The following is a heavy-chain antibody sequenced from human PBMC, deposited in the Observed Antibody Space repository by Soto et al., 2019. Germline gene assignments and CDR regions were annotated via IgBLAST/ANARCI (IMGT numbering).Heavy chain of an antibody. CDR1: GYTFTSYA. CDR2: INAGNGNT. D-gene: IGHD5-18*01. J-gene: IGHJ4*02. CDR3: AGDGMDTDMVGNY. Sequence: QVQLVQSGAEVKKPGASLKVSCKASGYTFTSYAMHSVRQAPGQRLEWMGWINAGNGNTKYSQKFQGRVTINRDTSASTAYMELSSLRSEDTAVYYCAGDGMDTDMVGNYWGQGTLVTVSS. V-gene: IGHV1-3*01.